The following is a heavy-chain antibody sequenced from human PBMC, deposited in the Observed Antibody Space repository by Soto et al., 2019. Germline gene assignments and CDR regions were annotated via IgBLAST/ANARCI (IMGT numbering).Heavy chain of an antibody. CDR1: GFTFSSYA. CDR2: ISYDGSNK. V-gene: IGHV3-30-3*01. D-gene: IGHD3-22*01. J-gene: IGHJ4*02. Sequence: QVQLVESGGGVVQPGRSLRLSCAASGFTFSSYAMHWVHQAPGKGLEWVAVISYDGSNKYYADSVKGRFTISRDNSKNTLYLQMNSLRAEDTAVYYCARGSAYYYDSSGYYYVGVWGQGTLVTVSS. CDR3: ARGSAYYYDSSGYYYVGV.